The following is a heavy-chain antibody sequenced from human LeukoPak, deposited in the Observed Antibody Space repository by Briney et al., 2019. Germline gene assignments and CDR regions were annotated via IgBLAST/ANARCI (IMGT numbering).Heavy chain of an antibody. V-gene: IGHV3-21*01. CDR3: ARDVRYDFWSGYYDYYYMDV. D-gene: IGHD3-3*01. J-gene: IGHJ6*03. CDR1: GFTFSSYS. CDR2: ISSSSSYI. Sequence: PGGSLRLSCAASGFTFSSYSMNWVRQAPGKGLEWVSSISSSSSYIYYADSVKGRFTISRDNAKNSLYLQMNSLRAEDTAVYYCARDVRYDFWSGYYDYYYMDVWGKGTTVTVSS.